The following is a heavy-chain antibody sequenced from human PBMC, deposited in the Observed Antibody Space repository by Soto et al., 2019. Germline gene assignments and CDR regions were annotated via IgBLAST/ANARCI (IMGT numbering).Heavy chain of an antibody. Sequence: QVQLVQSGAEVKKPGASVKVSCKASGYTFTSYGISWVRQAPGQGLEWMGWISAYNGNTNYAQKLQGRVTMTTDPSTSTAYVELRSLRSDDTDVYDCARQEDTARVIPNWFDPWGQGTLVTVSS. D-gene: IGHD5-18*01. J-gene: IGHJ5*02. CDR1: GYTFTSYG. CDR2: ISAYNGNT. V-gene: IGHV1-18*01. CDR3: ARQEDTARVIPNWFDP.